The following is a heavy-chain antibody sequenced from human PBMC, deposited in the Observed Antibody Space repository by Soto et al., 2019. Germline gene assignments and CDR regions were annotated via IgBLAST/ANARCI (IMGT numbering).Heavy chain of an antibody. D-gene: IGHD3-10*01. CDR3: ARGGTMVRGVIIKGMDV. V-gene: IGHV3-33*01. J-gene: IGHJ6*02. Sequence: QRLSCAASGFTFSSYGMHWVRRAPGKGLEWVAVIWYDGSNKYYADSVKGRFTISRDNSKNTLYLQMNSLRAEDTAVYYCARGGTMVRGVIIKGMDVWGQGTTVTVSS. CDR1: GFTFSSYG. CDR2: IWYDGSNK.